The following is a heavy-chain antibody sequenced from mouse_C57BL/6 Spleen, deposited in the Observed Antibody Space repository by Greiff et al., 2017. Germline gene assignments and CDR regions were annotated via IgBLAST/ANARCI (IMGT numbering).Heavy chain of an antibody. CDR1: GYSITSGYY. Sequence: EVKLEESGPGLVKPSQSLSLTCSVTGYSITSGYYWNWIRQFPGNKLEWMGYISYDGSNNYNPSLKNRISITRDTSKNQFFLKLNSVTTEDTATYYCARDDYDGDYWGQGTTLTVSS. D-gene: IGHD2-4*01. CDR3: ARDDYDGDY. CDR2: ISYDGSN. J-gene: IGHJ2*01. V-gene: IGHV3-6*01.